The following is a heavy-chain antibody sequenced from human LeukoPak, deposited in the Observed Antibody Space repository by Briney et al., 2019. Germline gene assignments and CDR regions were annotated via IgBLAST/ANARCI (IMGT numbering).Heavy chain of an antibody. CDR3: ARGLRSGSPEGDY. V-gene: IGHV3-23*01. CDR1: GFTFSSYA. Sequence: GGSLRLSCAASGFTFSSYAMSWVRQAPGKGLEWVSAISGSGGSTYYADSVKGRFTISRDNAKNSLYLQMNSLRAEDTAVYYCARGLRSGSPEGDYWGQGTLVTVSS. CDR2: ISGSGGST. J-gene: IGHJ4*02. D-gene: IGHD1-26*01.